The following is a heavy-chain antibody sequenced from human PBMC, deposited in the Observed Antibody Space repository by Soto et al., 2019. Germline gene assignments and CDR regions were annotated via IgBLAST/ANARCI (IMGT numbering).Heavy chain of an antibody. V-gene: IGHV1-69*12. CDR2: IMPVFRTP. J-gene: IGHJ6*02. CDR1: GGTFRTAA. D-gene: IGHD2-8*01. Sequence: QVQLEQSGAEVKKPGSSVKVSCKASGGTFRTAAISWVRQAPGQGLEWMGGIMPVFRTPDYAQKFQGRVTITADESKITAYMELSGLRSDDTAVYYCARDNDRPQLGGNYYYILDVWGQGTTITVSS. CDR3: ARDNDRPQLGGNYYYILDV.